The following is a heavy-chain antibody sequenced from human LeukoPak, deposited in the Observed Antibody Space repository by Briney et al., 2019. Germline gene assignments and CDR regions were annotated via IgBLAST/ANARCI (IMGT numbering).Heavy chain of an antibody. D-gene: IGHD3-10*01. CDR3: AKDFYYASGPSGYFDY. CDR1: GFTFSSYG. J-gene: IGHJ4*02. V-gene: IGHV3-30*18. CDR2: ISYDGSNQ. Sequence: DPGGSLRLSCAASGFTFSSYGMHWVRQAPGKGLGWVALISYDGSNQYYADSVKGRFTISRDNSKNTLYLQMNSLRAEDTTVYYCAKDFYYASGPSGYFDYWGQGTLVTVSS.